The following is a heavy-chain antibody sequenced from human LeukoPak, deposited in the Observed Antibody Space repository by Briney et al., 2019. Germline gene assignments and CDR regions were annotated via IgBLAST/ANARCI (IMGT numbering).Heavy chain of an antibody. J-gene: IGHJ4*02. V-gene: IGHV3-15*01. CDR1: GFTFTNAW. CDR2: IKSKTDGETT. D-gene: IGHD3-10*01. Sequence: KAGGSLRLSCVDSGFTFTNAWMSWVRQAPGKGLEWIGRIKSKTDGETTNYAEPVRGRFTISRDDSKSAVYLQMNSLKIEDTAVYYRTTDLGTYYHGSQRLIPIDYWGQGTLVTVSS. CDR3: TTDLGTYYHGSQRLIPIDY.